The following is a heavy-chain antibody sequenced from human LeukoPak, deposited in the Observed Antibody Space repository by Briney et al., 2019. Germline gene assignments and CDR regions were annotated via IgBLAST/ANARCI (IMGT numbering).Heavy chain of an antibody. CDR3: ASGVAAAGRASYNWFDP. D-gene: IGHD6-13*01. CDR1: GGSISSGGYY. V-gene: IGHV4-31*03. J-gene: IGHJ5*02. Sequence: PSQTLSLTCTVSGGSISSGGYYWGWIRQHPGKGLEWIGYIYYSWSTYYYPSLKSRVTLSVDPSKNQFSLKLSSVTAADTAVYYCASGVAAAGRASYNWFDPWGQGTLVTVSS. CDR2: IYYSWST.